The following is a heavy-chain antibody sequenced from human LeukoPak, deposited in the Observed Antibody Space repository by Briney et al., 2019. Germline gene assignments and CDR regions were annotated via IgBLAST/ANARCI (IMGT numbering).Heavy chain of an antibody. CDR1: GFTFSTYT. V-gene: IGHV3-48*01. CDR2: IRSSSSAM. D-gene: IGHD6-13*01. J-gene: IGHJ4*02. CDR3: AKAAVDSSSWYYYFDY. Sequence: GGSLRLSCAASGFTFSTYTMNWVRQAPGKGLEWVSYIRSSSSAMYYADSVKGRFTISRDNSKNTLYLQMNSLRAEDTAVYYCAKAAVDSSSWYYYFDYWGQGTLVTVSS.